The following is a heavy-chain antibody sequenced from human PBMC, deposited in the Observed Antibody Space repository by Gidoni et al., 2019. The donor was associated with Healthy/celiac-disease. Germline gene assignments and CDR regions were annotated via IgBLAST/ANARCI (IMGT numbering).Heavy chain of an antibody. CDR3: AKDLMHYDTPGDY. V-gene: IGHV3-30*02. Sequence: VKGRFTISRDNSKNTLYLQMNSLRAEDTAVYYCAKDLMHYDTPGDYWGQGTLVTVSS. J-gene: IGHJ4*02. D-gene: IGHD3-22*01.